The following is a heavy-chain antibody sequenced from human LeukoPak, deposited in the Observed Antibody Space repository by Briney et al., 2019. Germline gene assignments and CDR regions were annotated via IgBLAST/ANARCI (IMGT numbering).Heavy chain of an antibody. CDR1: GFTFISYS. Sequence: GGSLRLSCAASGFTFISYSMNWVRQGPGKGLEWVSSICSSSSFIYYADSVKSRFTISRDNANNSLYLQMNSLRAEDTAVYYCARRLVDWGQGTLVTVSS. V-gene: IGHV3-21*01. CDR3: ARRLVD. CDR2: ICSSSSFI. J-gene: IGHJ4*02. D-gene: IGHD3-16*01.